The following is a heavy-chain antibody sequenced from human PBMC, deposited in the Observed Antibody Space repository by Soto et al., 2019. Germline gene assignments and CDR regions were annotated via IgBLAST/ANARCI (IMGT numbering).Heavy chain of an antibody. J-gene: IGHJ6*02. V-gene: IGHV4-4*07. D-gene: IGHD2-15*01. Sequence: SETLSLTCTVSGGSISTYYWSWIRQPTGKGLEWIGHIYTSGSTNYNPSLKSRVTMSVDTSNQFSLKLSSVTAADTAVYYCARGPGYCSGGTCTRVYGMDVWGQGTTVTVSS. CDR2: IYTSGST. CDR1: GGSISTYY. CDR3: ARGPGYCSGGTCTRVYGMDV.